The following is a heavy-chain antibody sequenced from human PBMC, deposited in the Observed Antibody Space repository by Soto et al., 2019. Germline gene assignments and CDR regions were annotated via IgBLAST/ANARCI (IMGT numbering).Heavy chain of an antibody. CDR3: AKDWATGFGLVDY. V-gene: IGHV3-23*01. CDR2: ISGSGAST. CDR1: GFTFSSCA. Sequence: GGSLRLSCAASGFTFSSCAMNWVRQAPGKGLEWVSAISGSGASTYYADSVKGRFTISRDNSKNTLYLQMNSLRAEDTAVYFCAKDWATGFGLVDYWGQGTLVTVSS. D-gene: IGHD5-12*01. J-gene: IGHJ4*02.